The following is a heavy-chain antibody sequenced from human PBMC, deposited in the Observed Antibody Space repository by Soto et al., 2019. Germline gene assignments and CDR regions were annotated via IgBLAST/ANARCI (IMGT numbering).Heavy chain of an antibody. Sequence: GASVKVSCKASGCTFTGYYMHWVRQAPGQGLEWMGWINPNSGGTNYAQKLQGRVTMTRDTSISTAYMELSRLRSDDTAVYYCASPTSRGTGYYYYYYGMDVWGQGTTVTVSS. CDR1: GCTFTGYY. V-gene: IGHV1-2*02. D-gene: IGHD3-10*01. CDR3: ASPTSRGTGYYYYYYGMDV. CDR2: INPNSGGT. J-gene: IGHJ6*02.